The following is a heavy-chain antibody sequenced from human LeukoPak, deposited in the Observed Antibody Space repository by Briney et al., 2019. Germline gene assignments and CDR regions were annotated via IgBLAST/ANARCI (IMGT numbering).Heavy chain of an antibody. CDR3: ASRPRADIGPLDF. V-gene: IGHV3-23*01. D-gene: IGHD1-14*01. CDR2: ISGSGSRT. CDR1: GFTFSDYA. J-gene: IGHJ4*02. Sequence: GGSLRLSCAGSGFTFSDYAMTWLRQAPGKGLEWVSSISGSGSRTYYTESVKGRFTISRDNSKNTLYLQMNSLRADETAIYYCASRPRADIGPLDFWGQGTLVTVSS.